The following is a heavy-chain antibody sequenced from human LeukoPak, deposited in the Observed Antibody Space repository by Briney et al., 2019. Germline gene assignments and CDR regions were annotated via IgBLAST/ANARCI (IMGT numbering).Heavy chain of an antibody. V-gene: IGHV4-39*01. D-gene: IGHD6-19*01. J-gene: IGHJ4*02. CDR2: IYYSGST. CDR1: GGSISSSSYY. CDR3: ARRGKDRLVNGYYFDY. Sequence: PSETLSLTCTVSGGSISSSSYYWGWIRQPPGKGLEWIGSIYYSGSTYYNPSLKSRVTISVDTSKNQFSLKLSSVTAADTAVYYCARRGKDRLVNGYYFDYWGQGTLVTVSS.